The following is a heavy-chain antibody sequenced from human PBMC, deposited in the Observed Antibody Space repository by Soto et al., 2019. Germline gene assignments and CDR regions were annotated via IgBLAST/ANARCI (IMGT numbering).Heavy chain of an antibody. V-gene: IGHV1-18*04. Sequence: ASVKVSCKASGYTFTSYGISWVRQAPGQGLEWMEWISAYNGNTNYAQELQGRVTMTTDTSTSTAYMELRSLRSDDTAVYYCARDLGAAAARGYYYGMDVWGQGTTVTVSS. J-gene: IGHJ6*02. CDR2: ISAYNGNT. D-gene: IGHD6-13*01. CDR1: GYTFTSYG. CDR3: ARDLGAAAARGYYYGMDV.